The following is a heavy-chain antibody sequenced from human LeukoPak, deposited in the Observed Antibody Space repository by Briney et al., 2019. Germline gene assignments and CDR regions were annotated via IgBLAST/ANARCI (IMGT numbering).Heavy chain of an antibody. D-gene: IGHD3-22*01. CDR1: GGSIRSYY. Sequence: SETLSLTCSVSGGSIRSYYWTWIRQPPGKGLEWIGYIYYSGNTNYNPSLKSRVTISVDTSKNQFSLKLSSVSAADTAVYYCARGSSGYCFDYWGQGTLVTVSS. CDR2: IYYSGNT. V-gene: IGHV4-59*01. J-gene: IGHJ4*02. CDR3: ARGSSGYCFDY.